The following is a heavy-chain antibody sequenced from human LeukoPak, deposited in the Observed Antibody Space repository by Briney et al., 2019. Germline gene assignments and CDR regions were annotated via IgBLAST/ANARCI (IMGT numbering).Heavy chain of an antibody. J-gene: IGHJ3*02. D-gene: IGHD3-22*01. CDR3: ARDSPSYYYDSSGTLDAFDI. CDR2: IKQDGSEK. CDR1: GFTFYSYW. V-gene: IGHV3-7*01. Sequence: GGSLRLSCAASGFTFYSYWMSWVRQAPGKGLEWVANIKQDGSEKYCVDSVKGRFTISRDNAKNSLYLQMNSLRAEDTAVYYCARDSPSYYYDSSGTLDAFDIWGQGTMVTVSS.